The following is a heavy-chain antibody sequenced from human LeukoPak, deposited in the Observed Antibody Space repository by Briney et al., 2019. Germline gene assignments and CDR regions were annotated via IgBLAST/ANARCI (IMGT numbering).Heavy chain of an antibody. CDR3: ARDPDDYVWGIFDY. V-gene: IGHV3-7*01. CDR2: IKQDGSEK. J-gene: IGHJ4*02. D-gene: IGHD3-16*01. CDR1: GFTFSSYW. Sequence: GGSLRLSCVVSGFTFSSYWMSWVRQAPGKGLEWVANIKQDGSEKKCVDSVKGRFTISRDNAKNSLYLQMNSLRAEDTAVYYCARDPDDYVWGIFDYWGQGTLVTASS.